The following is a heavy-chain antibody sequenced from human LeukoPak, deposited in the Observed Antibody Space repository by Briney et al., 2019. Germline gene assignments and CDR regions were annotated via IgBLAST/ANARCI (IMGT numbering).Heavy chain of an antibody. CDR2: IIPIFGIA. J-gene: IGHJ6*02. V-gene: IGHV1-69*10. CDR3: ARDGAGGYSNYYYGMDV. CDR1: GGTLTTYA. D-gene: IGHD4-11*01. Sequence: VASVKVSCKASGGTLTTYAISWVRQAPGQGLEWMGWIIPIFGIANYAQKFQGRVTITADKSTSTAYMELSSLRSEDTGVYYCARDGAGGYSNYYYGMDVWGQGTTVTVSS.